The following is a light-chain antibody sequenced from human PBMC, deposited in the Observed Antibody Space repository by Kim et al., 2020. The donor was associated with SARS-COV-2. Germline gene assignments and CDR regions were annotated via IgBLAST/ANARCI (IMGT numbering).Light chain of an antibody. CDR3: QVWDSSTYV. Sequence: VARGQAARITCGGNNIGSKNVHWYQQKPGQAPVLVIYRDNDRPSGIPERFSGSNSGNTATLTISRAQAGDEADYYCQVWDSSTYVFGSGTKVTVL. CDR2: RDN. V-gene: IGLV3-9*01. CDR1: NIGSKN. J-gene: IGLJ1*01.